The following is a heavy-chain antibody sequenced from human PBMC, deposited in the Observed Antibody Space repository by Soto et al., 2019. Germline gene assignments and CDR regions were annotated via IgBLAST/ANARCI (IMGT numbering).Heavy chain of an antibody. J-gene: IGHJ4*02. CDR3: ARMGPRAARPSY. D-gene: IGHD6-6*01. Sequence: QVQLAESGGGLVEPGGYLRLSCAASGFTFSDYDMSWIRQSPGKGLEWVSFVSSSGTTMYFADSVKGRFTISRDNAKNSLFPPMNSLRAEDTAVYYCARMGPRAARPSYWGQGTLVTVSS. CDR1: GFTFSDYD. V-gene: IGHV3-11*01. CDR2: VSSSGTTM.